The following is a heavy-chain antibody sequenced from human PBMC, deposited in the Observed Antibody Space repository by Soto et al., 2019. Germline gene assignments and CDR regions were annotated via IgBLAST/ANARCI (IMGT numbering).Heavy chain of an antibody. V-gene: IGHV3-33*01. J-gene: IGHJ4*02. D-gene: IGHD3-3*01. CDR2: IWYDGNNK. Sequence: LRRSCAASGFTFSSYGMHWVRQAPGKGLEWVAVIWYDGNNKYYADSVKGRFTISRDNSKNTLYLQMNSLRAEDTAIYYCARVSRSGYYPKYWGQGTLVTVS. CDR3: ARVSRSGYYPKY. CDR1: GFTFSSYG.